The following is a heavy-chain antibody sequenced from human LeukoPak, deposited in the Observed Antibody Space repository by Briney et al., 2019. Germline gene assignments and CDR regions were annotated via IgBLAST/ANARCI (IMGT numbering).Heavy chain of an antibody. CDR2: ISDDGSKK. CDR3: AKVRKVGAKGGAFDI. Sequence: GRSLRLSCAASGITFSSYGMYWVRQAPGKGLEWVAVISDDGSKKYYADSVKGRFTISRDNSNNTLYLQMNSLRAEDTAVYYCAKVRKVGAKGGAFDIWGQGTIVTVSS. V-gene: IGHV3-30*18. D-gene: IGHD1-26*01. CDR1: GITFSSYG. J-gene: IGHJ3*02.